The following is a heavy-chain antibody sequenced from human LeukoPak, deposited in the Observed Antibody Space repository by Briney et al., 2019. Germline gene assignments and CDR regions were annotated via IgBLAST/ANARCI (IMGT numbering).Heavy chain of an antibody. V-gene: IGHV3-33*01. D-gene: IGHD6-13*01. CDR2: IWSLGGYK. J-gene: IGHJ3*02. Sequence: GGSLRLSCGASGFTFSSHAMHWVRQAPGKGLEWVSDIWSLGGYKYYADSVKGRFTVSRDNVKNTLYLQMNNLRAEDTAVYYCARDGQQPSPYACDIWGQGTMVTVSS. CDR1: GFTFSSHA. CDR3: ARDGQQPSPYACDI.